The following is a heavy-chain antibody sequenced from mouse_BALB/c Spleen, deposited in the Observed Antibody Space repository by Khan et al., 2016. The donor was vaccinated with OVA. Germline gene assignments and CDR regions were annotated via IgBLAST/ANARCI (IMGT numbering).Heavy chain of an antibody. CDR1: GYTFTSYT. D-gene: IGHD1-2*01. J-gene: IGHJ3*01. CDR3: GRDGDYHRSDGLFAY. CDR2: INPSNGYS. V-gene: IGHV1-4*01. Sequence: QVQLQQSGAELARPGPSVSMSCTASGYTFTSYTIHWIKLRPGQGLEWIGYINPSNGYSNYNQMFKDKVTLTADKSSTTAYMQLSSLTSDDSAVFNCGRDGDYHRSDGLFAYWGLGTLVTVSA.